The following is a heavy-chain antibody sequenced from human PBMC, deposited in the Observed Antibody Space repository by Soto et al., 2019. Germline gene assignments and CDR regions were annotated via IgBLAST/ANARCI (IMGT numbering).Heavy chain of an antibody. J-gene: IGHJ6*01. V-gene: IGHV3-30*18. Sequence: GGSLRLSCAASGFTFSSFGMHWVRQAPGKGPEWVAVISYDGSIKYYADSVKGRFTISRDNSENTLYLELNSLRAEDTAVYYCAKGSYCSGGRCYSEGFYYYGVDVWGQGTTVTVSS. D-gene: IGHD2-15*01. CDR2: ISYDGSIK. CDR3: AKGSYCSGGRCYSEGFYYYGVDV. CDR1: GFTFSSFG.